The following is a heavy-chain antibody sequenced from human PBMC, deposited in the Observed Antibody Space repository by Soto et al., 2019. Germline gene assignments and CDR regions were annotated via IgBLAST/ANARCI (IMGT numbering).Heavy chain of an antibody. J-gene: IGHJ4*02. D-gene: IGHD3-22*01. V-gene: IGHV3-23*01. CDR1: GFTFSSYA. CDR3: AKGFDYYDSSGSLNRAYFDY. CDR2: ISGSGGST. Sequence: PGGSLRLSCAASGFTFSSYAMSWVRQAPGKGLEWVSAISGSGGSTYYADSVKGRFTISRDNSKNTLYLQMNSLRAEDTAVYYCAKGFDYYDSSGSLNRAYFDYWGQAPLVTVSS.